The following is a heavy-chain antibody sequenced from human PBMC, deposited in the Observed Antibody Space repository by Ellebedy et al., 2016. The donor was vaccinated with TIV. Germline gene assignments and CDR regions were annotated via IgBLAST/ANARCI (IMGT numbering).Heavy chain of an antibody. CDR3: AKLPAAIRYYYYGMDV. Sequence: GSLRLXXAVYGGSFSGYYWSWIRQPPGKGLEWIGEINHSGSTNYNPSLKSRVTISVDTSKNQFSLKLSSVTAADTAVYYCAKLPAAIRYYYYGMDVWGQGTTVTVSS. V-gene: IGHV4-34*01. CDR1: GGSFSGYY. D-gene: IGHD2-2*01. CDR2: INHSGST. J-gene: IGHJ6*02.